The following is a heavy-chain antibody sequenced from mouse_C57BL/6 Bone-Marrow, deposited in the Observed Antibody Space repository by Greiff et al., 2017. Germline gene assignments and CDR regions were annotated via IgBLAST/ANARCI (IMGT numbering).Heavy chain of an antibody. CDR1: GFTFSSYA. V-gene: IGHV5-4*03. CDR3: ARGRGPFDY. CDR2: ISDGGSYT. J-gene: IGHJ2*01. Sequence: EVMLVESGGGLVKPGGSLKLSCAASGFTFSSYAMSWVRQTPEKRLEWVATISDGGSYTYYPDNVKGRFTITRKNAKNNLYLQMSHLKSEDTAMYYCARGRGPFDYGGQGTTLTVSP. D-gene: IGHD3-3*01.